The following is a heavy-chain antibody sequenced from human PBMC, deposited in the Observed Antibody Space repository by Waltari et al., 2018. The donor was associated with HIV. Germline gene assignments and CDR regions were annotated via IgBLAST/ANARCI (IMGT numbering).Heavy chain of an antibody. CDR3: ARDREILRFLEWSIPPYYGMDV. D-gene: IGHD3-3*01. Sequence: QVQLQESGPGLVKPSQTLSLTCTVSGGSISSGDYYWSWIRQPPAKGLEWIGYIYYSGSTYYNPSLKSRVTISVDTSKNQFSLKLSSVTAADTAVYYCARDREILRFLEWSIPPYYGMDVWGQGTTVTVSS. V-gene: IGHV4-30-4*01. J-gene: IGHJ6*02. CDR1: GGSISSGDYY. CDR2: IYYSGST.